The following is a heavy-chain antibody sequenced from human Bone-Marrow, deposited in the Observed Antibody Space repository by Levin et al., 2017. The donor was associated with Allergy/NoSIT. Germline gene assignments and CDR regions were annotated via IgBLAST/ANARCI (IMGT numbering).Heavy chain of an antibody. J-gene: IGHJ3*02. D-gene: IGHD2-2*02. CDR1: GFSVSHNF. CDR3: ARARSDLYDVFDI. Sequence: GGSLRLSCAASGFSVSHNFMNWVRQAPGKGLEWVSIIYRDGSTRYADSVKDRFTLSRDNSRNTVYLQMNDLRAADTAVFYCARARSDLYDVFDIWGQGTMVTVSS. CDR2: IYRDGST. V-gene: IGHV3-66*01.